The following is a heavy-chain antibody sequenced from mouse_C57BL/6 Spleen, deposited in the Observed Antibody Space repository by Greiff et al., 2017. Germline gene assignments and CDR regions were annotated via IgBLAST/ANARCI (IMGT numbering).Heavy chain of an antibody. CDR3: ARVVDVYYAMDY. V-gene: IGHV1-81*01. Sequence: QVQLQQSGAELARPGASVKLSCKASGYTFTRYGIRWVKQRPGQGLEWIGEIYPRSGNTYYNEKFKGKATLTADKSSSKAYVELRSLTSEDSAVYFCARVVDVYYAMDYWGQGTSVTVSS. D-gene: IGHD1-1*02. CDR2: IYPRSGNT. CDR1: GYTFTRYG. J-gene: IGHJ4*01.